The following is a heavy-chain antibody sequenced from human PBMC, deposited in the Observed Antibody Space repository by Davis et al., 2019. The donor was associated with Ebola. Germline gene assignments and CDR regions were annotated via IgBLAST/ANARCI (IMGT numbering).Heavy chain of an antibody. V-gene: IGHV3-53*05. Sequence: GESLKISCAASGFTVSSNYMSWVRQAPGKGLEWVSVIYSGGSTYYADSVKGRFTISRDNSKNTLYLQMNSLRSDDTAVYYCARRVGARSGFDSWGQGSLVTVSS. D-gene: IGHD1-26*01. CDR3: ARRVGARSGFDS. CDR1: GFTVSSNY. CDR2: IYSGGST. J-gene: IGHJ4*02.